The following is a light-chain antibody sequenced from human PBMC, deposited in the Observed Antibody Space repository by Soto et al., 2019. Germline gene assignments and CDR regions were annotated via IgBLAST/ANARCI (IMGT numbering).Light chain of an antibody. J-gene: IGKJ2*01. CDR1: QSITNW. V-gene: IGKV1-5*01. Sequence: DIQMTQSPSTLSASVGDRVTITCRASQSITNWLAWYQHKPGNAPKLLVYDASSLESGVPSRFSGSGSGTEFTLSISSLQPDDFANYYCQQYDTYFRYTFGQGTKLDIK. CDR2: DAS. CDR3: QQYDTYFRYT.